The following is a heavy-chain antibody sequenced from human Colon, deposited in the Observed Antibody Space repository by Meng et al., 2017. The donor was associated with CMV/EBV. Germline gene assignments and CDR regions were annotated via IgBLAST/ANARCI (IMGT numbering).Heavy chain of an antibody. CDR3: ARGKNYYDSSGYRKGLDY. D-gene: IGHD3-22*01. V-gene: IGHV1-2*02. CDR1: GYTLPDNY. J-gene: IGHJ4*02. Sequence: QVQLVPAGAEVKKPGASVKVSCKASGYTLPDNYMHWVRQAPGQGLEWMGWINPNSGGTNYAQKFQGRVTMTRDTSISTAYMELSRLRSDDTAVYYCARGKNYYDSSGYRKGLDYWGQGTLVTVSS. CDR2: INPNSGGT.